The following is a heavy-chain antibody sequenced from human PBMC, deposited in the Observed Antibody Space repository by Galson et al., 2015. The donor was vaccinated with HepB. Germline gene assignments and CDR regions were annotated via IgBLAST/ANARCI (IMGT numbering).Heavy chain of an antibody. V-gene: IGHV1-8*01. CDR1: GYTFTSYD. CDR3: ARGTTVREYYFDY. Sequence: SVKVSCKASGYTFTSYDINWVRQATGQGLEWMGWMNPNSGNTGYAQKFQGRVTMTRNTSISTAYMELSSLRSEDTAVYYCARGTTVREYYFDYWGQGTLVTVSS. D-gene: IGHD4-17*01. CDR2: MNPNSGNT. J-gene: IGHJ4*02.